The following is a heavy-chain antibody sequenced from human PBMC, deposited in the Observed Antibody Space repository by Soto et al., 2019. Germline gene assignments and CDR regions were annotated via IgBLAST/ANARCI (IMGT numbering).Heavy chain of an antibody. V-gene: IGHV4-34*01. CDR1: GGSFSGYY. J-gene: IGHJ6*03. CDR3: ARRVLLGYCSGGSCYSSRYYYYYMDV. D-gene: IGHD2-15*01. CDR2: INHSGST. Sequence: QVQLQQWGAGLLKPSETLSLTCAVYGGSFSGYYWSWIRQPPGKGLEWIGEINHSGSTNYNPSLKSRVTISVDTSKNQFSLKLSSVTAADTAVYYCARRVLLGYCSGGSCYSSRYYYYYMDVWGKGTTVTVSS.